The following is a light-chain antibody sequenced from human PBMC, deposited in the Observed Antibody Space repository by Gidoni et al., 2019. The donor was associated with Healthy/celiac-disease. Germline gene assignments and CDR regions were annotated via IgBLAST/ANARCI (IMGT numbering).Light chain of an antibody. J-gene: IGKJ2*01. CDR1: QSVSSSY. CDR2: GAS. Sequence: DIVLTQSPGTLSLSPGERATLSCRASQSVSSSYLAWYQQKPGQAPRLLIYGASSRATGIPDRFSGSGSGTDFTLTISRLEPEDFAVYYCQQYGSSPPRTFXXXTKLEIK. CDR3: QQYGSSPPRT. V-gene: IGKV3-20*01.